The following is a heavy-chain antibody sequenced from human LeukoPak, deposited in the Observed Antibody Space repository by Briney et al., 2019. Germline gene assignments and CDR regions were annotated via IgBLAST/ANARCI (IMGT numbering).Heavy chain of an antibody. CDR3: AKSPKTGFLFDY. CDR1: GLKFSDAW. D-gene: IGHD1-1*01. CDR2: IKSKGGGGTT. Sequence: GGSLRLSCAVSGLKFSDAWVSWARQAPGKGLEWVGHIKSKGGGGTTDYAAPVKGRFTISRDDSEGTVYLQMNSLKTEDSAVYYCAKSPKTGFLFDYWGKGTLVTVSS. J-gene: IGHJ4*02. V-gene: IGHV3-15*01.